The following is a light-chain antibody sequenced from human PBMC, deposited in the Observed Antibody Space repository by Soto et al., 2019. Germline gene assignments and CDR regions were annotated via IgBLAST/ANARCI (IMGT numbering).Light chain of an antibody. J-gene: IGKJ2*01. CDR3: QQYTNWPYT. Sequence: EIVMMQSPATLSVSPREGATLSCRASQAIGNNLAWYQHKPGQAPRLLIYGASTRATGVPVRFSGSGSETEFTLTSSSLQSDDRAVYYCQQYTNWPYTFGQGNKLEIK. V-gene: IGKV3-15*01. CDR2: GAS. CDR1: QAIGNN.